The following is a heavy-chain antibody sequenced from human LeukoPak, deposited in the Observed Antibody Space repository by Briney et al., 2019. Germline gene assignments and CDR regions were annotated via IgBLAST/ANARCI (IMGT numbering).Heavy chain of an antibody. CDR2: ISYDGSNK. V-gene: IGHV3-30*14. D-gene: IGHD5-18*01. CDR3: ARDWETWIQRD. Sequence: PGGSLRLSCAASGFTFSTYAMNWVRQAPGKGLEWVAVISYDGSNKYYADSVKGRFTISRDNSKNTLYLQMNSLRAEDTAVYYCARDWETWIQRDWGQGTLVTVSS. J-gene: IGHJ4*02. CDR1: GFTFSTYA.